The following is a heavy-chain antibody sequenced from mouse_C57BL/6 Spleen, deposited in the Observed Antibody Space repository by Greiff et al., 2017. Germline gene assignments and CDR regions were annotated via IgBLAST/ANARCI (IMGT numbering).Heavy chain of an antibody. J-gene: IGHJ4*01. CDR2: ISSGSSTI. Sequence: EVKVEESGGGLVKPGGSLKLSCAASGFTFSDYGMHWVRQAPEKGLEWVAYISSGSSTIYYADTVKGRCTISRDNAKNTLFLQMTSLRSEDTAMYYCAGLGAMDYWGQGTSVTVSS. CDR1: GFTFSDYG. V-gene: IGHV5-17*01. CDR3: AGLGAMDY.